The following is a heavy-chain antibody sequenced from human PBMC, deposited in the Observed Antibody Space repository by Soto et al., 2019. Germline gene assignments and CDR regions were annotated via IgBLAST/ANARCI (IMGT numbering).Heavy chain of an antibody. CDR3: ARGLVGATIYWFDP. Sequence: QVQLVQSGAEVKKPGASVKVSCKASGYTFTSYAMHWVRQAPGQRLEWMGWINAGNGNTKYSQKFQGRVTITRDTSASTAYMELSSLRSEDTAVYYCARGLVGATIYWFDPWGQGTLVTVSS. D-gene: IGHD1-26*01. CDR2: INAGNGNT. CDR1: GYTFTSYA. V-gene: IGHV1-3*01. J-gene: IGHJ5*02.